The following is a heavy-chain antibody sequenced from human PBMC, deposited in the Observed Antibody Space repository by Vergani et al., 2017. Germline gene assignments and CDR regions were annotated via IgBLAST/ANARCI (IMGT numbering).Heavy chain of an antibody. CDR3: ARVDDILTGYTFDY. CDR1: GFTFSSYW. D-gene: IGHD3-9*01. Sequence: EVQLVESGGGLVQPGGSLRLSCAASGFTFSSYWMSWVRQAPGKGLEWVANIKQDGSEKYYVDSVKGRFTISRDNAKNSLYLQMNSLRAEDTAVYYCARVDDILTGYTFDYWGQGTLVTVSS. CDR2: IKQDGSEK. V-gene: IGHV3-7*03. J-gene: IGHJ4*02.